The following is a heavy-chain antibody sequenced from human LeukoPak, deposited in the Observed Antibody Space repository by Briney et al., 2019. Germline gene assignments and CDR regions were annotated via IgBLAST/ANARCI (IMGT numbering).Heavy chain of an antibody. D-gene: IGHD2-15*01. CDR2: ISSSSSYI. V-gene: IGHV3-21*01. CDR3: ARDWGYCRGGSCYGMDV. J-gene: IGHJ6*02. Sequence: GGSLRLSCAASGFTFSSYSMNWVRHAPGKGLEWVSSISSSSSYIYYTDSVKGRFTISRDNAKNSLYLQMNSLRAEDTAVYYCARDWGYCRGGSCYGMDVWGQGTTVTVSS. CDR1: GFTFSSYS.